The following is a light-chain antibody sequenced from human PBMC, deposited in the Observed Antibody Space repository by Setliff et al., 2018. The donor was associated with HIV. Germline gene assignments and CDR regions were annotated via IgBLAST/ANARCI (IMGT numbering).Light chain of an antibody. CDR2: EVS. Sequence: QSALTQPASVSGSPGQSITISCTGTSSDVGGYNSVSWYQQHPGKAPKLMIYEVSNRPSGVSNRFSGSKSGNTASLTISGLQAEDEADYYCSSYTSSNTLVFGTGTKVTV. J-gene: IGLJ1*01. CDR1: SSDVGGYNS. CDR3: SSYTSSNTLV. V-gene: IGLV2-14*01.